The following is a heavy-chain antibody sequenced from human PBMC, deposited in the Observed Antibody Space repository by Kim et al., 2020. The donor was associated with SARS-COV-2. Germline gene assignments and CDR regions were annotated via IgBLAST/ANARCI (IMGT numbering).Heavy chain of an antibody. CDR1: GFTFSSYG. V-gene: IGHV3-33*01. J-gene: IGHJ4*02. CDR3: ARDKSHCSSTSCYGSKGFDY. CDR2: IWYDGSNK. D-gene: IGHD2-2*01. Sequence: GGSLRLSCAASGFTFSSYGMHWVRQAPGKGLEWVAVIWYDGSNKYYADSVKGRFTISRDNSKNTLYLQMNSLRAEDTAVYYCARDKSHCSSTSCYGSKGFDYWGQGTLVTVSS.